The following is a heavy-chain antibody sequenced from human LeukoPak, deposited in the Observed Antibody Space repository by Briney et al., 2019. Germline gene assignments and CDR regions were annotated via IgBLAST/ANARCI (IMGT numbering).Heavy chain of an antibody. CDR1: GGSISSSSYY. V-gene: IGHV4-39*01. J-gene: IGHJ3*02. Sequence: PSETLSLTCTVSGGSISSSSYYWGWIRQPPGKGLEWIGSIYYSGSTYYNPSLKSRVTISVDTSKNQFSLKLSSVTAADTAVYCCARRDRAVNAFDIWGQGTMVTVSS. CDR2: IYYSGST. D-gene: IGHD6-19*01. CDR3: ARRDRAVNAFDI.